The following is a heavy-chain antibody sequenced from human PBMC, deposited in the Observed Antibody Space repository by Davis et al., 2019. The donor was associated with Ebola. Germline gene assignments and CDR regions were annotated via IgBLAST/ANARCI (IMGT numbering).Heavy chain of an antibody. CDR3: ARDIFPEDGMDV. J-gene: IGHJ6*02. Sequence: GESLKISCVSSGFQFKNYAMHWVRQAPGKGLEWVSVIWSDGYTQYYGDAVKGRSIISRDNSKNTLYLQLSSLTPEDSAVYYCARDIFPEDGMDVWGQGTTVTVS. CDR2: IWSDGYTQ. CDR1: GFQFKNYA. V-gene: IGHV3-33*01. D-gene: IGHD3-9*01.